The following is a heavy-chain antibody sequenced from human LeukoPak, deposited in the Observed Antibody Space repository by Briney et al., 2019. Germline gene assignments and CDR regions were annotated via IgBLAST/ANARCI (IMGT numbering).Heavy chain of an antibody. Sequence: GGSLRLSCAASGFTFSSYAMSWVRQAPGKGLEWVSGISWNSGSIGYADSVKGRFTISRDNAKNSLYLQMNSLRAEDTALYYCAKDRRSSIAAAGTWGQGTLVTVSS. CDR3: AKDRRSSIAAAGT. CDR1: GFTFSSYA. J-gene: IGHJ4*02. V-gene: IGHV3-9*01. D-gene: IGHD6-13*01. CDR2: ISWNSGSI.